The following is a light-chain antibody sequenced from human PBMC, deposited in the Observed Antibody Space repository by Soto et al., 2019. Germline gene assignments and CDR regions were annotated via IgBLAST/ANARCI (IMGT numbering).Light chain of an antibody. CDR2: LEGSGSY. CDR1: SGHSSYI. V-gene: IGLV4-60*02. Sequence: QAVVTQSSSASASLGSSVKLTCTLSSGHSSYIIAWHQQQPGKAPRYLMKLEGSGSYNKGSGVPDRFSGSGSGADRYLTISNLQFEDEADSYCETWDSDTRVFGGGTQLTVL. J-gene: IGLJ3*02. CDR3: ETWDSDTRV.